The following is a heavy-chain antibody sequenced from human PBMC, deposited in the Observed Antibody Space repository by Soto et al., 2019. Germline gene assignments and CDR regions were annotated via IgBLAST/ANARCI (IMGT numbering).Heavy chain of an antibody. V-gene: IGHV3-21*01. Sequence: EVQLVESGGGRVKPGGSLRLSCAASGFTFNTYDMNWVRQAPGKGLEWVSSITTSSAYIYYADSLKGRITISRDNAKNALFLQMNSLGAEDTAVYYCVRSGTARLLRHSWFDTWGQGTLVTVSS. D-gene: IGHD2-21*01. CDR2: ITTSSAYI. CDR1: GFTFNTYD. J-gene: IGHJ5*02. CDR3: VRSGTARLLRHSWFDT.